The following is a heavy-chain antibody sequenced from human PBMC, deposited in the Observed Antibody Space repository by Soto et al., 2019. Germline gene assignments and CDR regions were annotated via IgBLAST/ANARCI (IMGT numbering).Heavy chain of an antibody. CDR1: GFTFDDYA. V-gene: IGHV3-9*01. D-gene: IGHD1-26*01. CDR3: AKDHSGSYDYYYYGMDV. Sequence: GGSLRLSCAASGFTFDDYAMHWVRQAPGKGLEWVSGISWNSAYIDYADSVRGRFTISRDNAKSSLYLQMNSLRAEDTALYYCAKDHSGSYDYYYYGMDVWGQGTTVTVSS. CDR2: ISWNSAYI. J-gene: IGHJ6*02.